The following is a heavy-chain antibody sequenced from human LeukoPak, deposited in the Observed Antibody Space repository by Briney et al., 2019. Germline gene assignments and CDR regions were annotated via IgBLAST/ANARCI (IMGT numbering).Heavy chain of an antibody. CDR3: ASRKLGNDY. D-gene: IGHD7-27*01. V-gene: IGHV4-61*05. J-gene: IGHJ4*02. CDR2: IFYTGST. CDR1: SGSISTSNYY. Sequence: SETLSLTCTVSSGSISTSNYYWGWVRQPPGKALEWIGNIFYTGSTSYSPSLKSRVTISADTSQNQFSLKLSSVTAADTAVYYCASRKLGNDYWGQGTLVTVSS.